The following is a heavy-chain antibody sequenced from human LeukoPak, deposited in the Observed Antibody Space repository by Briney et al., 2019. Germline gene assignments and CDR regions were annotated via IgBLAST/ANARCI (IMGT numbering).Heavy chain of an antibody. CDR1: GFTFTTYW. V-gene: IGHV3-74*01. J-gene: IGHJ5*02. CDR3: ARQYSVIAVAVEP. Sequence: PGGSLRLSCVASGFTFTTYWMHRVRQVPGKGLVWVPRINTDGTTTNYADSVKGRFTISRDNAKNTVYLQMNTLRDEDTAVYYCARQYSVIAVAVEPWGQGTLVTVSS. D-gene: IGHD6-19*01. CDR2: INTDGTTT.